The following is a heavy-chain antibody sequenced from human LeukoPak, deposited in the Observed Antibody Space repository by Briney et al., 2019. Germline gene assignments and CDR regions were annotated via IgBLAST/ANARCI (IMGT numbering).Heavy chain of an antibody. V-gene: IGHV1-2*02. Sequence: AXVKVSCKASGXTFTGYYMHWVRQAPGQGLEWMGWINPNSGGTNYAQKFQGRVTMTRDTSISTAYMELSRLRSDDTAVYYCARDRAQFDSSGYEIDYWGQGTLVTVSS. CDR1: GXTFTGYY. D-gene: IGHD3-22*01. CDR2: INPNSGGT. J-gene: IGHJ4*02. CDR3: ARDRAQFDSSGYEIDY.